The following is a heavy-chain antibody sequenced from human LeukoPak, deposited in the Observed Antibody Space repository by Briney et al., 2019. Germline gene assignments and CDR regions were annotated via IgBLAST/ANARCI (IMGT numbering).Heavy chain of an antibody. V-gene: IGHV3-49*04. Sequence: GRSLRLSCTVSGFNFGDFAMSWVRQAPGKGLEWLGFIRSTIYGGTTDYAASVKGRFTISRDDSKSIAYLQMNSLKTEDTAMYYCTTEIRYFDWTNPFDYWGQGTLVTVSS. D-gene: IGHD3-9*01. J-gene: IGHJ4*02. CDR3: TTEIRYFDWTNPFDY. CDR1: GFNFGDFA. CDR2: IRSTIYGGTT.